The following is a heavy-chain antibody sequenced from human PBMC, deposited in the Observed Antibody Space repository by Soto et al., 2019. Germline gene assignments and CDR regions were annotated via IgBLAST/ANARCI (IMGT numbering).Heavy chain of an antibody. CDR1: GYTFTGYY. Sequence: PSVKVSCKASGYTFTGYYMHWVRQAPGQGLEWMGWINPNSGGTNYAQKFQGWVTMTRDTSISTAYMELSRLRSDDTAVYYCATGIAAAGGLFGYWGQGTLVTVSS. CDR3: ATGIAAAGGLFGY. D-gene: IGHD6-13*01. V-gene: IGHV1-2*04. J-gene: IGHJ4*02. CDR2: INPNSGGT.